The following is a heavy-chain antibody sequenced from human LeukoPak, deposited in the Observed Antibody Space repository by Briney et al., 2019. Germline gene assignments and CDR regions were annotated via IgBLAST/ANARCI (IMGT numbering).Heavy chain of an antibody. J-gene: IGHJ3*02. CDR1: GCSISSSSYY. CDR2: IYYSGST. CDR3: ARLWLGYCSGGSCLRGAFDI. D-gene: IGHD2-15*01. V-gene: IGHV4-39*02. Sequence: AETLSLTCTVSGCSISSSSYYWGWSRQPPGKGLEWIGGIYYSGSTYYNPSLKSRVTISVDTSKNHFYLKLSSVTAADTAVYYCARLWLGYCSGGSCLRGAFDIWGQGTMVTVSS.